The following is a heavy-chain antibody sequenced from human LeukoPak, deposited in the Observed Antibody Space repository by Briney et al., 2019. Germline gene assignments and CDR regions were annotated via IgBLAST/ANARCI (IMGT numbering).Heavy chain of an antibody. CDR2: ICGSVGNT. V-gene: IGHV3-23*01. D-gene: IGHD2-15*01. CDR3: AKFPQSVVGTTQFDF. Sequence: GGSLRLSCAASGFRFSSYAMSWVRQAPGKGLEWISSICGSVGNTNYADSVKGRFTISRDNSKNTLYLQMNSLRAEDTAIYFCAKFPQSVVGTTQFDFWGQGTLVTVSS. J-gene: IGHJ4*02. CDR1: GFRFSSYA.